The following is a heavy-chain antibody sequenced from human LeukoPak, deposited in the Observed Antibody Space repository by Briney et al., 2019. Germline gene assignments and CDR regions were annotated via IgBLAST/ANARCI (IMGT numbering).Heavy chain of an antibody. J-gene: IGHJ6*03. D-gene: IGHD3-9*01. Sequence: GGSLRLSCVASGITFSSYSMNWVRQAPGKGLEWVSYISSFSGTINYADSVKGRFTISRDNAKNSLYLQMNSLRAEDTAVYYCAREHNYDIMTGRYYYYLDVWGKGTTVTVSS. CDR2: ISSFSGTI. CDR3: AREHNYDIMTGRYYYYLDV. V-gene: IGHV3-48*04. CDR1: GITFSSYS.